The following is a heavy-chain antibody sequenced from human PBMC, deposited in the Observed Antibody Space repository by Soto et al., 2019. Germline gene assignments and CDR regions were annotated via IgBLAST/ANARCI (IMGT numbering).Heavy chain of an antibody. CDR3: ARLRYCSGGSCHGYNWFDP. CDR2: IYPGDSDT. V-gene: IGHV5-51*01. CDR1: GYSFTSYW. D-gene: IGHD2-15*01. Sequence: GESLKISCKGSGYSFTSYWIGWVRQMPGKGLEWMGIIYPGDSDTRYSPSFQGQVTISADKSISTAYLQWSSLKASDTAMYYCARLRYCSGGSCHGYNWFDPWGQGTLVTVS. J-gene: IGHJ5*02.